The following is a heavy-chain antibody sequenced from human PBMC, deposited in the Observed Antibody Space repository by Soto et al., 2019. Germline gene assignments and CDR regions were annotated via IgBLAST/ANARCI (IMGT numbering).Heavy chain of an antibody. CDR2: INTRSSIT. Sequence: EVQLVESGGGLVQSGGSLRLSCAASGFTFRSYNINWVRQAPGKGLEWISYINTRSSITFHADSVKGRFTISTDNAKNSLYRQMNSLRAEDTAVYYCARVLQGGTRNSYYYYMDVWGMGTTVTVSS. J-gene: IGHJ6*03. CDR3: ARVLQGGTRNSYYYYMDV. D-gene: IGHD1-26*01. CDR1: GFTFRSYN. V-gene: IGHV3-48*01.